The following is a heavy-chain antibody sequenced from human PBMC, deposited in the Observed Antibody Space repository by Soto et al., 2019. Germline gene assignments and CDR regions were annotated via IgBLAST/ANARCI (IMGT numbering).Heavy chain of an antibody. J-gene: IGHJ4*02. CDR3: ARGPTIFGVVTIAEEGSDY. Sequence: QVQLVQSGAEVKKPGASVKVSCKASGYTFTGYYMHWVRQAPGQGLEWMGWINPNSGGTNYAQKFQGWVTMTRDMSISTAYMELSRLRSDDTAVYYCARGPTIFGVVTIAEEGSDYWGQGTLVTVSS. CDR1: GYTFTGYY. D-gene: IGHD3-3*01. CDR2: INPNSGGT. V-gene: IGHV1-2*04.